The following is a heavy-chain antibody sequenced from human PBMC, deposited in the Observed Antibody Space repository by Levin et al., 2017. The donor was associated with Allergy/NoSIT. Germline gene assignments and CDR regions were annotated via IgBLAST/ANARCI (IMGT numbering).Heavy chain of an antibody. CDR3: ARGRYGDYFSGYYYGMDV. Sequence: HAGGSLRLSCAASGFTFSSYAMHWVRQAPGKGLEWVAVLSYDGSNKYYADSVKGRFTISRDSSKNTLYLQMNSLRAEDTAVYFCARGRYGDYFSGYYYGMDVWGQGTTVTVSS. J-gene: IGHJ6*02. V-gene: IGHV3-30-3*01. CDR2: LSYDGSNK. D-gene: IGHD4-17*01. CDR1: GFTFSSYA.